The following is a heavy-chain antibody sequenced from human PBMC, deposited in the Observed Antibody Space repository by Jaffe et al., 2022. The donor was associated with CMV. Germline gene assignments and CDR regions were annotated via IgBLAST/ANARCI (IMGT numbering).Heavy chain of an antibody. J-gene: IGHJ5*02. CDR1: GGSFSGYY. V-gene: IGHV4-34*01. CDR3: ARGQGYSYGPTWFDP. CDR2: INHSGST. Sequence: QVQLQQWGAGLLKPSETLSLTCAVYGGSFSGYYWSWIRQPPGKGLEWIGEINHSGSTNYNPSLKSRVTISVDTSKNQFSLKLSSVTAADTAVYYCARGQGYSYGPTWFDPWGQGTLVTVSS. D-gene: IGHD5-18*01.